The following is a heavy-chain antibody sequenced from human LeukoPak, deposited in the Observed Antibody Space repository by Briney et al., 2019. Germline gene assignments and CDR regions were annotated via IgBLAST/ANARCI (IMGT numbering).Heavy chain of an antibody. J-gene: IGHJ3*02. Sequence: SETLSLTCTVSGDSINSYYWSWIRQPPGKGLEWIAYIYYSGSTNYNPSLKSRVTISVDTSRNQFSLKLSSVTAADTAVYYCARELDDAFDIWGQGTMVTVSS. D-gene: IGHD6-6*01. CDR3: ARELDDAFDI. CDR2: IYYSGST. CDR1: GDSINSYY. V-gene: IGHV4-59*01.